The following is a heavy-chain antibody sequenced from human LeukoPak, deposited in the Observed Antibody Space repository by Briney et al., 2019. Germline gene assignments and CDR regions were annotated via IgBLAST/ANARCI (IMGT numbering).Heavy chain of an antibody. CDR3: AKRKATYYYDSSGYYPLDP. V-gene: IGHV3-30*18. D-gene: IGHD3-22*01. CDR1: GFTFSSYG. Sequence: GGSLRLSCAASGFTFSSYGMHWVRQAPGKGLEWVAVISYDGSNKYYADSVKGRFTISRDNSKNTLYLQMNSLRAEDTAVYYCAKRKATYYYDSSGYYPLDPWGQGTLVTVSS. CDR2: ISYDGSNK. J-gene: IGHJ5*02.